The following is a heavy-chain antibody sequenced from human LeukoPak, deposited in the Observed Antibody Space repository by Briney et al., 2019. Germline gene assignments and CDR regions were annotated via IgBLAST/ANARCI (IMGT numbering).Heavy chain of an antibody. J-gene: IGHJ6*02. CDR3: ARGGSGYDSFYYYGMDV. Sequence: SETLSLTCTVTGGSISSYYWSWIRQPPGKGLEWIGYIYDSGSTNYNPSLKSRVTISVDTSKNQFSLKLSSVTAADTAVYYCARGGSGYDSFYYYGMDVWGQGTTVTVSS. D-gene: IGHD5-12*01. CDR2: IYDSGST. CDR1: GGSISSYY. V-gene: IGHV4-59*01.